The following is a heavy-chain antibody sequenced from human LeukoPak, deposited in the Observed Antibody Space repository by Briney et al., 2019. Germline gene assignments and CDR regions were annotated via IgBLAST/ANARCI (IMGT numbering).Heavy chain of an antibody. CDR2: ISGSGGST. J-gene: IGHJ6*02. V-gene: IGHV3-23*01. Sequence: GGSLRLSCAASGFTFSSYGMNWVRQAPGKGLEWVSGISGSGGSTDYADSVKGRFTISRDNSKSTMYLQMNSLRAEDTATYYCAKDGKRRYCTNGVCRTSFYFYGMDVWGQGTTVTVSS. CDR3: AKDGKRRYCTNGVCRTSFYFYGMDV. CDR1: GFTFSSYG. D-gene: IGHD2-8*01.